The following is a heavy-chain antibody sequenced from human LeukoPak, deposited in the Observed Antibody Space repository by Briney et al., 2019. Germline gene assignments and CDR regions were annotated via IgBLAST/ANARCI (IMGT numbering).Heavy chain of an antibody. V-gene: IGHV3-30*18. CDR2: ISYDGSNK. CDR1: GFTFSSYG. J-gene: IGHJ4*02. CDR3: AKDYGNYDSSGYYPH. D-gene: IGHD3-22*01. Sequence: GRPLRLSCAASGFTFSSYGMHWVRQAPGKGLEWVAVISYDGSNKYYADSVKGRFTISRDNSKNTLYLQMNSLRAEDTAVYYCAKDYGNYDSSGYYPHWGQGTLVTVSS.